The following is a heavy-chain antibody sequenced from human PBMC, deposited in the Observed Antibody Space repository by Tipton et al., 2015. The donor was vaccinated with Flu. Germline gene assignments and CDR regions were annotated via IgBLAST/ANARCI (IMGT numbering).Heavy chain of an antibody. CDR1: GGSISSDSYY. Sequence: TLSLTCTVSGGSISSDSYYWSWIRQPAGKGLEWIGRIYTSGSTNYNPSLKSRVTISLDTSKNQFSLKLSSVTAADTAVYYCARGLGVVVAVAFDIWGPRDNDHRLF. V-gene: IGHV4-61*02. J-gene: IGHJ3*02. CDR2: IYTSGST. D-gene: IGHD2-15*01. CDR3: ARGLGVVVAVAFDI.